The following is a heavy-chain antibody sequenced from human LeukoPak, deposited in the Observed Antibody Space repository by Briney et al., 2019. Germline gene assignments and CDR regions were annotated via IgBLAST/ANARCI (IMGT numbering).Heavy chain of an antibody. V-gene: IGHV4-61*02. CDR3: ARGVWFGESRGFDY. CDR2: IYTSGST. D-gene: IGHD3-10*01. CDR1: GGSISSSSYY. J-gene: IGHJ4*02. Sequence: SETLSLTCTVSGGSISSSSYYWGWIRQPAGKGLEWIGRIYTSGSTNYNPSLKSRVTISVDTSKNQFSLKLSSVTAADTAVYYCARGVWFGESRGFDYWGQGTLVTVSS.